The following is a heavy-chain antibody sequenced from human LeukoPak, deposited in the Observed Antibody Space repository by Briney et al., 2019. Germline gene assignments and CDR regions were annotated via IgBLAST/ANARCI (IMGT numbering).Heavy chain of an antibody. D-gene: IGHD2-2*01. V-gene: IGHV1-24*01. Sequence: ASVKVSCKVSGYTLTELSMHWVQQAPGKGLEWMGGFDPEDGETIYAQKFQGRVTMTEDTSTDTAYMELSSLRSEDTAVYYCATVIGQSSSPPSDWFDPWGQGTLVTVSS. J-gene: IGHJ5*02. CDR2: FDPEDGET. CDR1: GYTLTELS. CDR3: ATVIGQSSSPPSDWFDP.